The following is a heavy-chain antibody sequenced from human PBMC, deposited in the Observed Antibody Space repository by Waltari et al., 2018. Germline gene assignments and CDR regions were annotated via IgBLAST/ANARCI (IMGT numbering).Heavy chain of an antibody. D-gene: IGHD3-16*01. CDR2: IKQDGSEK. V-gene: IGHV3-7*01. CDR3: ARYLHYDYGWGQVGY. J-gene: IGHJ4*02. CDR1: EFTFRRYW. Sequence: EVQLLESGGGLVQPGGSLRLSCAAYEFTFRRYWMSWVRQAPGRGLEWVANIKQDGSEKYYVDFVKGRFNSSRDNAKNSLDLQRNRLRAGDTAGEYCARYLHYDYGWGQVGYWGQGTLVTVSS.